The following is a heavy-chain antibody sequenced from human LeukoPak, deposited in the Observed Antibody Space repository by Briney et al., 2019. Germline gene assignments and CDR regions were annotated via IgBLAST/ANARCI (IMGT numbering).Heavy chain of an antibody. CDR1: GFTFSSYA. V-gene: IGHV3-66*01. J-gene: IGHJ4*02. Sequence: GGSLRLSCAASGFTFSSYAMHWVRQAPGKGLEWVSVIYSGGSTYYADSVKGRFTISRDNSKNTLYLQMNSLRAEDTAAYYCARDGHYDSSGFDYWGQGTLVTVSS. D-gene: IGHD3-22*01. CDR2: IYSGGST. CDR3: ARDGHYDSSGFDY.